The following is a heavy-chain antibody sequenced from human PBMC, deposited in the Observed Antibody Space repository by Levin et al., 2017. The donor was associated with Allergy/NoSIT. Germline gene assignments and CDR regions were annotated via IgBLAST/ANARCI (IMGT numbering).Heavy chain of an antibody. CDR3: ARAEVGSEH. D-gene: IGHD3-10*01. V-gene: IGHV4-61*02. Sequence: TSEPLSLTCKVSGGSISSGSYYWSWIRQPAAKGLEWIGRIYSSGSANYNPSLKSRVTISVDTSKNQFSLKLSSVTAADTAVYYCARAEVGSEHWGQGTLVTVSS. J-gene: IGHJ4*02. CDR1: GGSISSGSYY. CDR2: IYSSGSA.